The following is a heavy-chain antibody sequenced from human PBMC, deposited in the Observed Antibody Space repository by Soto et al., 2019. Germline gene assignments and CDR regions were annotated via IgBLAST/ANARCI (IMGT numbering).Heavy chain of an antibody. CDR2: MSYDGSNE. CDR3: AKDGSHNFDY. J-gene: IGHJ4*02. V-gene: IGHV3-30*18. D-gene: IGHD1-26*01. Sequence: QVQLVESGGGVVQPGRSLRLSCAASGFTFRHYAMPWVRQAPGKGLEWVALMSYDGSNEYYADSVKGRFTISRDNSKNTLYLQMNSLRAEDTAVYYCAKDGSHNFDYWGQGTLVTVSS. CDR1: GFTFRHYA.